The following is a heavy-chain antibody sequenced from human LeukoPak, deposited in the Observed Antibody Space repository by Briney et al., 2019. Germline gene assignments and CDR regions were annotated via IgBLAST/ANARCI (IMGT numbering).Heavy chain of an antibody. CDR1: GLTFSSYW. D-gene: IGHD3-9*01. V-gene: IGHV3-7*01. CDR3: ARDGIILTGYYYAY. Sequence: GGSLRLSCAASGLTFSSYWMSWVRQAPGKGLEWVANIKEDGSEKYYVDSVKGRFTISRDNAKNSLYLQMNSLRAEDTAVYYCARDGIILTGYYYAYWGQGTLVTVSS. CDR2: IKEDGSEK. J-gene: IGHJ4*02.